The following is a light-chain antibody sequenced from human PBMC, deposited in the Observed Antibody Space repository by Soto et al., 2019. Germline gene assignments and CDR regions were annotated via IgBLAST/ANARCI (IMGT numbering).Light chain of an antibody. CDR3: TAWDDGLNAYV. J-gene: IGLJ1*01. V-gene: IGLV1-44*01. Sequence: QSVLTQPPSASGTPGQRVTISCSGSSSNIGSHTVNWYQQFPGTAPKLLIYANNQRPSGVAGRFSGSKSGTSASLAISGLQSEDEADYYCTAWDDGLNAYVFGTGTKLTVL. CDR2: ANN. CDR1: SSNIGSHT.